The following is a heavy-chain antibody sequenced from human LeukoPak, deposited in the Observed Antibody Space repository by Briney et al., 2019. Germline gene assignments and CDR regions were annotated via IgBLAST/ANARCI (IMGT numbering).Heavy chain of an antibody. V-gene: IGHV3-21*03. CDR3: ARFSVYCDQAFDL. D-gene: IGHD2-21*01. J-gene: IGHJ3*01. CDR2: ISSSSRYI. CDR1: GFTFSSYI. Sequence: GGSLRLSCAASGFTFSSYIMNWVRQAPGKGLGWVSSISSSSRYIYYADSVKGRLTISRDNAKNSLYLQMNSLRAQDTALYYFARFSVYCDQAFDLGAQGTMDSVSS.